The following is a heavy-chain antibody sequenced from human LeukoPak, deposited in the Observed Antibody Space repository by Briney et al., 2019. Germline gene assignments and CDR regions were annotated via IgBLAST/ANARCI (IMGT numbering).Heavy chain of an antibody. CDR2: IYYSGST. Sequence: SETLSHTCTVSGGSISSYYWSWIRQPPGKGLEWIGYIYYSGSTNYNPSLKSRVTISVDTSKNQFSLKLSSVTAADTAVYYCARHGYYDSSGYYQFDYWGQGTLVTVSS. CDR1: GGSISSYY. CDR3: ARHGYYDSSGYYQFDY. D-gene: IGHD3-22*01. J-gene: IGHJ4*02. V-gene: IGHV4-59*08.